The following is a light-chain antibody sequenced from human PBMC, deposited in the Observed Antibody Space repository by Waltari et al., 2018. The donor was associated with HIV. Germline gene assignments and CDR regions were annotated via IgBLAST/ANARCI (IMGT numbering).Light chain of an antibody. J-gene: IGLJ3*02. Sequence: QSVLTQPPSVSGAPGQRVTISCTGSSSNIGAGYDVHWYQQLPGTAPKLLIYGNSNRPSGVPDRCSGSKSGTSASLAITGLQAEDEADYYCQSYDSTGVFGGGTKLTVL. V-gene: IGLV1-40*01. CDR3: QSYDSTGV. CDR2: GNS. CDR1: SSNIGAGYD.